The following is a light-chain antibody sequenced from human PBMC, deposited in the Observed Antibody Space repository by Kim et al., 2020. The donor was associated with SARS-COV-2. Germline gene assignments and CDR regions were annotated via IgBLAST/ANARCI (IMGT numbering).Light chain of an antibody. V-gene: IGKV3-20*01. CDR3: QQYGNSQET. Sequence: EIVLTQSPGTLSLSPGERATLSCRASQSVTSNYLAWYQQRPGQAPSLLIYGASSRATGVPDRFSGSGSGTDFTLTISRLEPEDFAVYSCQQYGNSQETFGQGTKVHIK. CDR2: GAS. CDR1: QSVTSNY. J-gene: IGKJ1*01.